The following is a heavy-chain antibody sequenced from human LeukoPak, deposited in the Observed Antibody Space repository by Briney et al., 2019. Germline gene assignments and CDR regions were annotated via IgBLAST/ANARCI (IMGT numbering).Heavy chain of an antibody. CDR2: INWNAGSA. J-gene: IGHJ4*02. CDR3: ARVRSYSSGWYAPREFDY. CDR1: GFTFGNYG. D-gene: IGHD6-19*01. V-gene: IGHV3-20*04. Sequence: GGSLRLSCAASGFTFGNYGMSWVRQAPGKGLEWVSGINWNAGSAGYADSVKGRLTIARDNAKNSLYLQMSSLRAEDTALYYCARVRSYSSGWYAPREFDYWGQGTLVTVSS.